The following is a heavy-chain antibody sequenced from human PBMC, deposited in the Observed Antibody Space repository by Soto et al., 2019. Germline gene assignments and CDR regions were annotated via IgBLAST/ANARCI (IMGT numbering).Heavy chain of an antibody. CDR3: AQYLYYSAMAFDH. D-gene: IGHD3-10*01. CDR1: GFSLSTSGVG. Sequence: QITLKESGPTLVKPTQTLTLTCTFSGFSLSTSGVGVGWIRQPPGNALEWHAIIYWDHDKRYSPSPKSRLTITKDNSNNRGVLPMSTVDPVDTATYYCAQYLYYSAMAFDHRGQGSMVTVSS. CDR2: IYWDHDK. J-gene: IGHJ4*02. V-gene: IGHV2-5*02.